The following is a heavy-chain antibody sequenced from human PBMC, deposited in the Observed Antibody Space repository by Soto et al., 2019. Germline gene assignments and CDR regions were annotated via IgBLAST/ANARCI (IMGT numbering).Heavy chain of an antibody. CDR3: ARAQGGYSGSYRFDY. V-gene: IGHV1-3*01. J-gene: IGHJ4*02. CDR1: GYTFSSYA. CDR2: INAGNGDT. D-gene: IGHD1-26*01. Sequence: QVQLVQSGTEVKKPGASVKVSCKASGYTFSSYAMHWVRQAPGQRLERMGWINAGNGDTKYSQKFQGRVSITRDTSASTVYMELSSLRFDDRAVYYCARAQGGYSGSYRFDYWGQGPLVTVSS.